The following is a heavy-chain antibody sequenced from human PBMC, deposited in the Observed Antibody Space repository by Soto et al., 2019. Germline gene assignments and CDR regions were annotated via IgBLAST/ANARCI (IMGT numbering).Heavy chain of an antibody. CDR1: GGSISSGGYY. CDR3: AGGVRYGSGGGWFDP. CDR2: IYYSGST. V-gene: IGHV4-31*03. D-gene: IGHD3-10*01. J-gene: IGHJ5*02. Sequence: QVQLQESGPGLVKPSQTLSLTCTVSGGSISSGGYYWSWIRQHPGKGLEWIGYIYYSGSTYYNPSLKCRVTISVDTSKNQLSLKLSSVTAADTAVYYCAGGVRYGSGGGWFDPWGQGTLVTVSS.